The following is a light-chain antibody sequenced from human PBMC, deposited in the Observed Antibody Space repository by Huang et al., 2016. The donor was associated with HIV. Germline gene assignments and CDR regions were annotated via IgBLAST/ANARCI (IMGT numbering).Light chain of an antibody. V-gene: IGKV3-15*01. Sequence: EIVMTQSPGTLSVSPGERATPSCRASQSVSSDLAWYQQNPGQAPRRVIYDASTRATGMPARFSGSGSGTEFTLTISSLQSEDFAVYYCQQYNDWPPNTFGQGTKLEIK. CDR1: QSVSSD. CDR3: QQYNDWPPNT. CDR2: DAS. J-gene: IGKJ2*01.